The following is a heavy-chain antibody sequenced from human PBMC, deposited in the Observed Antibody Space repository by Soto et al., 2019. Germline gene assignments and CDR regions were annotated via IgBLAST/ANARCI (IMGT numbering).Heavy chain of an antibody. Sequence: PSETLSLTCTVSGGSISSYYWSWIWQPPGKGLEWIGYIYYSGSTNYNPSLKSRVTISVDTSKNQFSLKLSSVTAADTAVYYCARENYYGSGSYTLNWFDPWGQGTQVTVSS. CDR3: ARENYYGSGSYTLNWFDP. V-gene: IGHV4-59*01. CDR1: GGSISSYY. CDR2: IYYSGST. D-gene: IGHD3-10*01. J-gene: IGHJ5*02.